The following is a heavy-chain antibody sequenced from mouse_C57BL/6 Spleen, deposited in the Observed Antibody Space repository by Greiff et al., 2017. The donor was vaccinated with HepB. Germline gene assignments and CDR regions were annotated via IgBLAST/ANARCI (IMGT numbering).Heavy chain of an antibody. Sequence: VQLQQSGPELVKPGASVKISCKASGYTFTDYYMNWVKQSHGKSLEWIGDINPNNGGTSYNQKFKGKATLTVDKSSSTAYMELRSLTSEDSAVYYCARKWDLDFDYWGQGTTLTVSS. CDR2: INPNNGGT. CDR1: GYTFTDYY. V-gene: IGHV1-26*01. D-gene: IGHD4-1*01. CDR3: ARKWDLDFDY. J-gene: IGHJ2*01.